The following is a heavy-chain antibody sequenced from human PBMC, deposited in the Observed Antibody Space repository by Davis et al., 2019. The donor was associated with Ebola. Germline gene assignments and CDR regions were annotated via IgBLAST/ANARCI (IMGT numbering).Heavy chain of an antibody. V-gene: IGHV3-21*01. CDR2: ISSDSDYI. CDR3: ARDPGYDFWSGYQGYFDY. D-gene: IGHD3-3*01. CDR1: GFTFSTYS. J-gene: IGHJ4*02. Sequence: GESLKIYCAASGFTFSTYSMSWVRQAPGTGLEWVSSISSDSDYIYYADSAKGRFTISRDNAKNSLYLQMSSLRAEDTAVYYCARDPGYDFWSGYQGYFDYWGQGTLVTVSS.